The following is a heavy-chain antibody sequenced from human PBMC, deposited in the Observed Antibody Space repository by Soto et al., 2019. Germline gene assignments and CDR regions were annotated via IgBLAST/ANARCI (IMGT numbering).Heavy chain of an antibody. D-gene: IGHD6-13*01. J-gene: IGHJ4*02. Sequence: KQSQTLSLTCAISGDSVSSNSAAWNWIRQSPSRGLEWLGRTYYRSKWYNDYAVSVKSRITINPDTSKNQFSLQLNSVTPEDTAVYYCARGTQQLVKWWYDYWGQGTLVTVSS. CDR2: TYYRSKWYN. V-gene: IGHV6-1*01. CDR3: ARGTQQLVKWWYDY. CDR1: GDSVSSNSAA.